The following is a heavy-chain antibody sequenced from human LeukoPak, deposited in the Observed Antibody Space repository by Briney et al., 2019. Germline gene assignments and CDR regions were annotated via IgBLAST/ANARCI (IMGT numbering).Heavy chain of an antibody. D-gene: IGHD3-9*01. CDR2: ISSSSSYI. J-gene: IGHJ6*02. V-gene: IGHV3-21*01. CDR1: GFTFSSYW. CDR3: ARAWGLTGYYAGFYYYGMDV. Sequence: GGSLRLSCAASGFTFSSYWMSWVRQAPGKGLEWVSSISSSSSYIYYADSVKGRFTISRDNAKNSLYLQMNSLRAEDTAVYYCARAWGLTGYYAGFYYYGMDVWGQGTTVTVSS.